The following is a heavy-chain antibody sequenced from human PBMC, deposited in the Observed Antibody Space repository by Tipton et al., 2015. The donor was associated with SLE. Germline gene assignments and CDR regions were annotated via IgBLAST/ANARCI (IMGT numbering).Heavy chain of an antibody. J-gene: IGHJ4*02. CDR1: GFTFSSYE. V-gene: IGHV3-48*03. Sequence: GSLRLSCAAPGFTFSSYEMNWVRQAPGKGLEWVSYISSSGSTIYYADSVKGRFTISRDNAKNSLYLQMNSLRAEDTAVYYCARDGLWGYFDYWGQGTLVTVSS. D-gene: IGHD3-16*01. CDR2: ISSSGSTI. CDR3: ARDGLWGYFDY.